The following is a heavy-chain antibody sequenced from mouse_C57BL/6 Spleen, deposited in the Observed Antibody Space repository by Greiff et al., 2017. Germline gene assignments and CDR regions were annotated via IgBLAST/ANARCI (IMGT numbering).Heavy chain of an antibody. CDR3: ARANDYDAAWFAY. J-gene: IGHJ3*01. CDR1: GYTFTDHT. D-gene: IGHD2-4*01. V-gene: IGHV1-78*01. CDR2: LYPRDGST. Sequence: QVQLQQSDAELVKPGASVKISCKVSGYTFTDHTIPWMKQRPEPGLEWIGYLYPRDGSTKYNEKFQGKATLTSDKSSSTAYMQLNSLTSEDSAVYFCARANDYDAAWFAYWGQGTLVTVSA.